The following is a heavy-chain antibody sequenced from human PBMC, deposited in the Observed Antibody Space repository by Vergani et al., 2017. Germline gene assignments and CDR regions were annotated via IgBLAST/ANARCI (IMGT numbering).Heavy chain of an antibody. CDR1: GFTFSSYS. CDR2: ISWNSGSI. V-gene: IGHV3-9*01. CDR3: AKALYSNYGGDAFDI. Sequence: EVQLVESGGGLVQPGGSLRLSCAASGFTFSSYSMNWVRQAPGKGLEWVSGISWNSGSIGYADSVKDRFTISRDNAKNSLYLQMNSLRTEDTALYYCAKALYSNYGGDAFDIWGQGTMVTVSS. J-gene: IGHJ3*02. D-gene: IGHD4-11*01.